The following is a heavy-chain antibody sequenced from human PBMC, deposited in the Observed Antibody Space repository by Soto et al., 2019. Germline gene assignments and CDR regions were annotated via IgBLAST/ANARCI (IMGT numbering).Heavy chain of an antibody. Sequence: ASVKVSCKASGYTFTSYGISWVRQAPGQGLEWMGWISAYNGNTNYAQKLQGRVTMTTDTSTGTAYMELRSLRSDDTAVYYCARDLDSSGWYRWTYYYYGMDVWGQGTTVTVSS. J-gene: IGHJ6*02. CDR2: ISAYNGNT. CDR3: ARDLDSSGWYRWTYYYYGMDV. D-gene: IGHD6-19*01. CDR1: GYTFTSYG. V-gene: IGHV1-18*01.